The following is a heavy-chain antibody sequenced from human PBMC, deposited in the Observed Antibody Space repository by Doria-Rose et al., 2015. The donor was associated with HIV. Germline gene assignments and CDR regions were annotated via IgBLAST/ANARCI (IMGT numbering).Heavy chain of an antibody. V-gene: IGHV4-34*01. CDR1: GGSFSGYY. CDR3: ARERPRLDY. D-gene: IGHD6-6*01. J-gene: IGHJ4*02. Sequence: QVQLQQWGAGLLKPSETLSLTCGVYGGSFSGYYWAWIRQPPGKGLEWIGEINDSGSTNYSPSLKSRVPISVDPSKSRFSLKLGSVPAADTAVYYCARERPRLDYWGQGTLGTVSS. CDR2: INDSGST.